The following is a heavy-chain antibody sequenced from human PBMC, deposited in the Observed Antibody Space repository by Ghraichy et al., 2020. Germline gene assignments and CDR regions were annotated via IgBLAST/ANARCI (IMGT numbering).Heavy chain of an antibody. CDR1: GFTFSSYA. CDR2: ISGSGGST. Sequence: GSLRLSCAASGFTFSSYAMSWVRQAPGKGLEWVSAISGSGGSTYYTDSVKGRFTISRDNSKNTLYLQMNSLRAEDTAVYYCAKAFRYYYDSSGYSHDYWGQGTLVTVSS. V-gene: IGHV3-23*01. D-gene: IGHD3-22*01. CDR3: AKAFRYYYDSSGYSHDY. J-gene: IGHJ4*02.